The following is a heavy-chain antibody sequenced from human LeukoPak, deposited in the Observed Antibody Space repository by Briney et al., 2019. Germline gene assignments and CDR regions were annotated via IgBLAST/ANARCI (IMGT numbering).Heavy chain of an antibody. CDR3: ATGGNIAVAGVLH. V-gene: IGHV4-38-2*02. J-gene: IGHJ4*02. CDR2: IHDNGNT. Sequence: PSETLSLTCSVSGYSMRSMFYWGWIRQPPGKGLEWVGSIHDNGNTHYNPSLKSRVTISVDTSNNQCSLRVRSVTAADTAVYYCATGGNIAVAGVLHWGQGALVSVSS. D-gene: IGHD6-19*01. CDR1: GYSMRSMFY.